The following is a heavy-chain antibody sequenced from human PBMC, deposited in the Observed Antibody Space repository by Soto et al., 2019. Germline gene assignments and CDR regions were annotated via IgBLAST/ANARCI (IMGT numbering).Heavy chain of an antibody. Sequence: QITLKESGPTLVKPTQTLTLTCTFSGFSLSTSGVGVGWIRQPPGKALEWLALIYWDDDKRYSPSLKSRLTTTKDTSKSQVVLTMTHMDPVETATSYCAHSRCGGDCLQSYSSHYYYGMDVWGQGTTVTVSS. CDR1: GFSLSTSGVG. CDR3: AHSRCGGDCLQSYSSHYYYGMDV. J-gene: IGHJ6*02. CDR2: IYWDDDK. V-gene: IGHV2-5*02. D-gene: IGHD2-21*02.